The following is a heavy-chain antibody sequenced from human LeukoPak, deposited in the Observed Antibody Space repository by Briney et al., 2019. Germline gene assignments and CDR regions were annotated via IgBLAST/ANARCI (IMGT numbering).Heavy chain of an antibody. J-gene: IGHJ6*02. CDR1: GGTFSSYA. CDR3: ARKAGSNRESYYYYGMDV. CDR2: IIPILGTA. D-gene: IGHD1/OR15-1a*01. Sequence: GSSVTVSCTASGGTFSSYAISWVRQAPGQGLEWMGGIIPILGTANYAQKFQGRVTITADESTSTAYMELSSLRSEDTAVYYCARKAGSNRESYYYYGMDVWGQGTTVTVSS. V-gene: IGHV1-69*01.